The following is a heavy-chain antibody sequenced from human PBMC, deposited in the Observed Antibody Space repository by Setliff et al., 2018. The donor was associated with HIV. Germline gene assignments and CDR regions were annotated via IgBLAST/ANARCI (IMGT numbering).Heavy chain of an antibody. CDR2: IVDSGTT. CDR1: SLTNYY. J-gene: IGHJ1*01. D-gene: IGHD2-8*02. Sequence: SLTNYYWTWIRQSPEKGLEWIGEIVDSGTTNYSPSLKSRVTISVDTSKNQFSLKLSSVTAADTAVYYCATLDLGDIVLGNPRLFYFQHWGQGTLVTVPQ. CDR3: ATLDLGDIVLGNPRLFYFQH. V-gene: IGHV4-34*12.